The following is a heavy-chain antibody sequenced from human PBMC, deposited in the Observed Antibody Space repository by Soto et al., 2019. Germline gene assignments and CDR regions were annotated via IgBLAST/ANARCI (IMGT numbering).Heavy chain of an antibody. CDR3: ALRYDNRFY. D-gene: IGHD3-9*01. Sequence: WTWIRQPPGKGLEWIGYIYYSGSTYYNPSLKSRVSISLDTSKNQFSLSLSSVTAADTALYYCALRYDNRFYWGQGTLVTVSS. CDR2: IYYSGST. V-gene: IGHV4-31*02. J-gene: IGHJ4*02.